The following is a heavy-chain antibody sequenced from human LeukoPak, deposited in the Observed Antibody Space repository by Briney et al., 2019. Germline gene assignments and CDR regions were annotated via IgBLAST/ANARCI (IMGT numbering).Heavy chain of an antibody. Sequence: SVKVSCKASGGTLSSYAISWVRQAPGQGLEWIGGIIPIFGTANYAQKFQGRVTITTDESTSTAYMELSSLRSEDTAVYYCARVSGYCSGGSCYSYYYMDVWGKGTTVTVSS. J-gene: IGHJ6*03. D-gene: IGHD2-15*01. V-gene: IGHV1-69*05. CDR3: ARVSGYCSGGSCYSYYYMDV. CDR2: IIPIFGTA. CDR1: GGTLSSYA.